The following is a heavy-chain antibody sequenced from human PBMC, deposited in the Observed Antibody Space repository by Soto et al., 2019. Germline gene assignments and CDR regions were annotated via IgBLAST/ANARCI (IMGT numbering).Heavy chain of an antibody. Sequence: DVQLVASGGGLIQPGESLRLSCAAFGFTISGKKYVAWVRQAPGKGLEWVSALYYLDGSFYAASVKGRFTTSSDSSKTTVYLQMNDLRPDDAAVYYCATWHEREHAYDVWGQGTTVTVSS. D-gene: IGHD1-1*01. CDR3: ATWHEREHAYDV. CDR2: LYYLDGS. J-gene: IGHJ3*01. CDR1: GFTISGKKY. V-gene: IGHV3-53*01.